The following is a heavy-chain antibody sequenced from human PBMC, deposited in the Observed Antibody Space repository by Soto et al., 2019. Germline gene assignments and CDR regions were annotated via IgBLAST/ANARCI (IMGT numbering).Heavy chain of an antibody. J-gene: IGHJ6*02. CDR2: INPNSGTT. D-gene: IGHD3-10*01. CDR1: GYILSANY. Sequence: ASVKVSCKASGYILSANYIHWVRQAPGQRLEWMGWINPNSGTTNYAQKFQGWVTMTRDTSITTVYMEVSRLRSDDTAVYYCARVPRGVYYGMDVWGQGTTVTVSS. V-gene: IGHV1-2*04. CDR3: ARVPRGVYYGMDV.